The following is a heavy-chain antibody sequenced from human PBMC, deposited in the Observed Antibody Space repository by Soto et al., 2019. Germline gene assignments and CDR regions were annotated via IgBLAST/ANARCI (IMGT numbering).Heavy chain of an antibody. CDR2: IYTNDNT. J-gene: IGHJ6*02. D-gene: IGHD4-17*01. CDR1: GFTLSSNY. CDR3: SRDGAYTDEGFHYGMDV. V-gene: IGHV3-66*01. Sequence: VQLVESGGGVVQPGRSLRLSCAASGFTLSSNYMNWVRQAPGKGLEWVSVIYTNDNTYYAESVRGRFTISRDKSRNTLYLQMNRLRVEDTAVYYCSRDGAYTDEGFHYGMDVWGQGTTVTVSS.